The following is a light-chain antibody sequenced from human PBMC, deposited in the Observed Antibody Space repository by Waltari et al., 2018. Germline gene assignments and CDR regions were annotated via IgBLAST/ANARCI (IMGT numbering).Light chain of an antibody. CDR3: CSYAGSSSLV. CDR1: SSDIGTYNY. CDR2: DVT. Sequence: SALTQPASVSGSPGQSITISCTGTSSDIGTYNYVSWYQQYPGKAPKLMIYDVTKRPSGVSDRCSGSKSGNTVSLTISGLQAEDEADYYCCSYAGSSSLVFGGGTKLTVL. J-gene: IGLJ2*01. V-gene: IGLV2-23*02.